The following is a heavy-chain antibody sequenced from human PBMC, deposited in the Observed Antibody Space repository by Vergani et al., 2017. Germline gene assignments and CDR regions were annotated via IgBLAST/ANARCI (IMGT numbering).Heavy chain of an antibody. CDR2: IYYSGST. D-gene: IGHD1-26*01. J-gene: IGHJ4*02. CDR1: GGSISSGGYY. CDR3: ARGAGDRYSGSYYDYYVDY. V-gene: IGHV4-31*03. Sequence: QVQLQESGPGLVKPSQTLSLTCTVSGGSISSGGYYWSWIRQHPGKGLEWIGYIYYSGSTYYNPSLKSRVTISVDTSKNHFYLKLSSVTAADTAVYYCARGAGDRYSGSYYDYYVDYWGQGTLVTVSS.